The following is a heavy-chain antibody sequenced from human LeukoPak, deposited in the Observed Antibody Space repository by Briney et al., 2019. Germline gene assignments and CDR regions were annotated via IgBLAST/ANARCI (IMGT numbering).Heavy chain of an antibody. CDR1: GYSFTSYW. J-gene: IGHJ3*02. CDR3: ARNLARLYDFHAFDI. CDR2: IYPGDSDT. Sequence: GESLKISCKGSGYSFTSYWIGWVRQMPGKGLEWMGIIYPGDSDTRYSPSFQGQVTISADKSISTAYLQWSSLKASDTAMYYCARNLARLYDFHAFDIWGQGTMVTVSS. V-gene: IGHV5-51*01. D-gene: IGHD2-2*02.